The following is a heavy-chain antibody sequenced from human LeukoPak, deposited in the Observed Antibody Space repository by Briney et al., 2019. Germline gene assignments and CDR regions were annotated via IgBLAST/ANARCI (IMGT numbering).Heavy chain of an antibody. Sequence: GGSLRLSCAASGFTFSSYSMNWVRQAPGKGLEWVSAISGSGGSTYYADSVKGRFTISRDNSKNTLYLQMNSLRAEDTAVYYCAKTAYDFWSGLNWFDPWGQGTLVTVSS. J-gene: IGHJ5*02. CDR2: ISGSGGST. CDR1: GFTFSSYS. V-gene: IGHV3-23*01. CDR3: AKTAYDFWSGLNWFDP. D-gene: IGHD3-3*01.